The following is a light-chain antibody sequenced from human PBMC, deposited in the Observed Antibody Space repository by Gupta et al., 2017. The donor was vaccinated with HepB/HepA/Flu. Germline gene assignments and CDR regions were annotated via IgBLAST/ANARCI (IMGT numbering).Light chain of an antibody. J-gene: IGKJ5*01. Sequence: DIQMTQSPSSLSASVGDRVTISCQASQDISNHLNWYQQKPGKAPKLLIYDASNLEAGVPPTFSGSGSGTDFTFTINSLQPEDIATYYCQQYHALPITFGQGTRLDFK. CDR1: QDISNH. CDR2: DAS. CDR3: QQYHALPIT. V-gene: IGKV1-33*01.